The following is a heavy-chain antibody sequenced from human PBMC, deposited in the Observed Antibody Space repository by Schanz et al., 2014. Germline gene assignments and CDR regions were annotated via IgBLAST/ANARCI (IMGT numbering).Heavy chain of an antibody. CDR3: AKDTGHRGYFDY. Sequence: EVQLLESGGGLVQSGGSLRLSCAAPGFTFRTYGMGWVRQVPGKGLEWVSIISGSGGSTYYADSVKGRFSISRDNSKNTLHLQMNSLRAEDTAVYYCAKDTGHRGYFDYWGQGTLVTVSS. J-gene: IGHJ4*02. CDR1: GFTFRTYG. CDR2: ISGSGGST. V-gene: IGHV3-23*01. D-gene: IGHD2-8*02.